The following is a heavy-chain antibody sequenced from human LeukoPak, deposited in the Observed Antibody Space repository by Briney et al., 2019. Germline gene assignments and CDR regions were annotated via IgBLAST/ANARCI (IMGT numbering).Heavy chain of an antibody. CDR1: GFTFSSYA. Sequence: GGSLRLFCAASGFTFSSYAMSWVRQAPGKGLEWVSAISGSGGSTYYADSVKGRFTISRDNSKNTLYLQMNSLRAEDTAVYYCAKDRGGSGYFDYWGQGTLVTVSS. CDR3: AKDRGGSGYFDY. V-gene: IGHV3-23*01. CDR2: ISGSGGST. J-gene: IGHJ4*02. D-gene: IGHD1-1*01.